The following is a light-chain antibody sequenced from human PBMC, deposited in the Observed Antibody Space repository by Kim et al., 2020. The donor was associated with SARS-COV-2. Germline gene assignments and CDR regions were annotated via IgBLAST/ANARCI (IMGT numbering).Light chain of an antibody. J-gene: IGLJ1*01. CDR2: GTT. V-gene: IGLV7-43*01. Sequence: PGGTVTLPCASRAGAATTTFFSCLFQQKPGQAPRPLIFGTTNKHSCTPARFSGSLLGGKAALTLSGVQAEDEADYYCLLFFGGSYVFGSGTKVTVL. CDR3: LLFFGGSYV. CDR1: AGAATTTFF.